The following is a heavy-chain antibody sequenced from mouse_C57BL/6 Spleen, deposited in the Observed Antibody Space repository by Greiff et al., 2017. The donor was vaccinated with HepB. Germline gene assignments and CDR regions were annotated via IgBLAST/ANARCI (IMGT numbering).Heavy chain of an antibody. D-gene: IGHD1-1*01. CDR2: IDPEDGDT. CDR3: ATSYYYGGSCPAWFAY. J-gene: IGHJ3*01. CDR1: GFNIKDYY. Sequence: EVQLQQSGAELVRPGASVKLSCTASGFNIKDYYMHWVKQRPEQGLEWIGRIDPEDGDTEYAPKFQGKATMTADTSSNTAYLQLSSLTSEDTAVDYCATSYYYGGSCPAWFAYWGQGTLVTVSA. V-gene: IGHV14-1*01.